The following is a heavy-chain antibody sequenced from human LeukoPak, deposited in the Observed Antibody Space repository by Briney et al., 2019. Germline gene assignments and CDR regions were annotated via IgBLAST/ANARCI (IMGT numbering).Heavy chain of an antibody. J-gene: IGHJ4*02. D-gene: IGHD2-21*02. CDR2: IYPGDSDT. CDR3: ARPTAYCGGGCYSFDY. CDR1: GYSFTSYW. V-gene: IGHV5-51*01. Sequence: ESLKISCKGSGYSFTSYWIGWVRQMPGKGLEWMGIIYPGDSDTRYSPSFQGQVTISADKSISTAYLQWSSLKASDTAMYYCARPTAYCGGGCYSFDYWGQGTLVTVSS.